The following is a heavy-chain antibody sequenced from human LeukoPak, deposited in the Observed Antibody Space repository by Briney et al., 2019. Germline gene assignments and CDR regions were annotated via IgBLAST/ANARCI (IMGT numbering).Heavy chain of an antibody. D-gene: IGHD3-16*01. CDR2: ISSSSSTI. V-gene: IGHV3-48*01. CDR1: GFTFSSYS. J-gene: IGHJ5*02. Sequence: PGGSLGLSCAASGFTFSSYSMNWVRQAPGKGLEWVSYISSSSSTIYYADSVKGRFTISRDNAKNSLYLQMNSLRAEDTAVYYCARDVGGWFDPWGQGTLVTVSS. CDR3: ARDVGGWFDP.